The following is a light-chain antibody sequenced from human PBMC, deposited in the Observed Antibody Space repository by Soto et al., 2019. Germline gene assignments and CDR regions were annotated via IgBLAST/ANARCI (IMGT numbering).Light chain of an antibody. V-gene: IGKV1-5*01. CDR2: DAS. CDR1: QSISSW. J-gene: IGKJ1*01. CDR3: QQYNSYWT. Sequence: DIQMTQSPSTLSASVGDRVTITCRASQSISSWLVWYQQKPAKAPQLLIYDASSLESGVPSRFSGSGSGTEFTLTISRLQPDDFATYYCQQYNSYWTFGQGTKVEIK.